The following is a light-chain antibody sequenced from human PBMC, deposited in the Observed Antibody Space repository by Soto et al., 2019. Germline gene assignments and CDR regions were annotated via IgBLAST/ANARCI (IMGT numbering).Light chain of an antibody. J-gene: IGLJ1*01. CDR1: SXDVGGYNY. V-gene: IGLV2-14*01. Sequence: QSVLTQPASVSGSPGQSITISCTGTSXDVGGYNYVSWYQQHPGKAPKLMIYEVSNRPSGVSNRFSGSKSGNTASLTISGLQAEDEADYYYRSFTGSYNVRGAGTKVTVL. CDR2: EVS. CDR3: RSFTGSYNV.